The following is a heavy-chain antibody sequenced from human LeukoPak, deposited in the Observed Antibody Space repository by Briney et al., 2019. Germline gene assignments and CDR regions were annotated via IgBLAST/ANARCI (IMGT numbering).Heavy chain of an antibody. CDR3: ARIPFRRGAFHYYDSSGYIA. CDR2: IDWDDDK. Sequence: SGPALVKPTQTVTLTCTFSGFSLSTSGMCVSWIRQPPGKALEWLARIDWDDDKYYSTSLKTRLTISKDTSKNQVVLTMTNMDPVDTATYYCARIPFRRGAFHYYDSSGYIAWGQGTLVTVSS. J-gene: IGHJ5*02. D-gene: IGHD3-22*01. V-gene: IGHV2-70*11. CDR1: GFSLSTSGMC.